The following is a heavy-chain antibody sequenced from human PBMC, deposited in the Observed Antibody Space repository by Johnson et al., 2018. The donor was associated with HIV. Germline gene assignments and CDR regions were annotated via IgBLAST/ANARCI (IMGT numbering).Heavy chain of an antibody. J-gene: IGHJ3*02. Sequence: VQLVESGGGVVQPGGSLRLSCAASGFTFSNYDMYWVRQATGKGLEWVSGIGTAGDTYYADSLKGRFTISREDAKNSLYLQMNSLRAGDTAVYFCGSQVRGLRLGGDAFDIWGQGTMVTVSS. V-gene: IGHV3-13*01. CDR1: GFTFSNYD. CDR2: IGTAGDT. CDR3: GSQVRGLRLGGDAFDI. D-gene: IGHD3-16*01.